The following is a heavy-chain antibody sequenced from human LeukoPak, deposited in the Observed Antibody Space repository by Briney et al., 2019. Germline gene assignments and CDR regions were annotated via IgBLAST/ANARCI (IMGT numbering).Heavy chain of an antibody. Sequence: PSETRSLTCTVSGGSISSGDYYWSWIRQPPGRGLEWIGYIYYSGSTYYNPSLKSRVTISVDTSKNQFSLKLNSVTAADTAVYYCARDSPVGATRFFDYWGQGTLVTVSS. CDR2: IYYSGST. CDR3: ARDSPVGATRFFDY. J-gene: IGHJ4*02. V-gene: IGHV4-30-4*08. D-gene: IGHD1-26*01. CDR1: GGSISSGDYY.